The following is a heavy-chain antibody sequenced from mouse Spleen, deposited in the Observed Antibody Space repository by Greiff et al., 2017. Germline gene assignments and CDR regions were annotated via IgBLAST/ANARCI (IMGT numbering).Heavy chain of an antibody. V-gene: IGHV5-17*01. CDR2: ISSGSSTI. Sequence: VQLQQSGGGLVKPGGSLKLSCAASGFTFSDYGMHWVRQAPEKGLEWVAYISSGSSTIYYADTVKGRFTISRDNAKNTLFLQMTSLRSEDTAMYYCARSYYGNYWYFDVWGTGTTVTVSS. J-gene: IGHJ1*03. CDR1: GFTFSDYG. D-gene: IGHD2-1*01. CDR3: ARSYYGNYWYFDV.